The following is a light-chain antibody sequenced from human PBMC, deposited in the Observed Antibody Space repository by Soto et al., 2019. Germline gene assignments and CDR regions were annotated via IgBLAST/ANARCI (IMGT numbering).Light chain of an antibody. V-gene: IGKV3-20*01. CDR3: QHFGSSQYT. J-gene: IGKJ2*01. CDR1: QSVTSNS. Sequence: EIVLTQSPGTLSLSPGERATLSCRASQSVTSNSLVWYQQKSGQAPRLLIFGASSRASGIPDRFSGSGSGTDFTLTISRLEPEDFAVYYCQHFGSSQYTFGQGTKLEI. CDR2: GAS.